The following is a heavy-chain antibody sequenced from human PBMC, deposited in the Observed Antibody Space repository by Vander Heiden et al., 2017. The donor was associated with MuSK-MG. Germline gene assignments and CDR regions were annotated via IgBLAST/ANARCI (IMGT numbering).Heavy chain of an antibody. CDR3: ARDADSSGWFAAFDI. Sequence: QVQLVQSGAEVKKPGSSVQLSCKASGGTFSSYAISWVRQAPGQGLEWMGGIIPIFGTANYAQKFQGRVTITADESTSTAYMELSSLRSEDTAVYYCARDADSSGWFAAFDIWGQGTMVTVSS. CDR2: IIPIFGTA. D-gene: IGHD6-19*01. V-gene: IGHV1-69*01. J-gene: IGHJ3*02. CDR1: GGTFSSYA.